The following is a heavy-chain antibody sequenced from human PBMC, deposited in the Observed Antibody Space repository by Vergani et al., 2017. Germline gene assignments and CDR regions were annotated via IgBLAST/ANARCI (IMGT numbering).Heavy chain of an antibody. Sequence: EVQLLESGGDLVQPGGSLRLSCAASGFTFNHYAMNWVRQAPGKGLEWVSGISGRDGSTYYAGSVKGRFTISRDSSQNTLYLQMNSPSAGDTAAYYCAKTNPRNSGYDYLYYYHAMDFWGQGTTVTVSS. V-gene: IGHV3-23*01. CDR2: ISGRDGST. J-gene: IGHJ6*02. D-gene: IGHD5-12*01. CDR3: AKTNPRNSGYDYLYYYHAMDF. CDR1: GFTFNHYA.